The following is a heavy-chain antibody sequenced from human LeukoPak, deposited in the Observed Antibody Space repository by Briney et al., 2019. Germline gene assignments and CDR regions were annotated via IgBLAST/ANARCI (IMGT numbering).Heavy chain of an antibody. CDR2: IWYDGSNK. V-gene: IGHV3-33*01. CDR1: GFTFGSYG. CDR3: ARVLTGYYFDY. J-gene: IGHJ4*02. D-gene: IGHD3-9*01. Sequence: GGSLRLSCAASGFTFGSYGMHWVRQAPGKGLEWVAVIWYDGSNKYYADSVKGRFTISRDNSKNTLYLQMNSLRAEDTAVYYCARVLTGYYFDYWGQGTLVTVSS.